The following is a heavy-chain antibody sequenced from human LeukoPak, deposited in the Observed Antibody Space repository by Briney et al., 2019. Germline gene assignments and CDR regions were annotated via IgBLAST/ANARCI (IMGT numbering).Heavy chain of an antibody. D-gene: IGHD6-6*01. V-gene: IGHV4-59*08. CDR1: GGSITSDY. CDR2: IYYSGST. Sequence: SETLSLTCTVSGGSITSDYWSWIRQPPGKGLEWIGYIYYSGSTNYNPSLKSRVTISIDTSKNQFSLKLSSVTAADTAVYYCARRGSGSSLDFWGQGTLVTVSS. CDR3: ARRGSGSSLDF. J-gene: IGHJ4*02.